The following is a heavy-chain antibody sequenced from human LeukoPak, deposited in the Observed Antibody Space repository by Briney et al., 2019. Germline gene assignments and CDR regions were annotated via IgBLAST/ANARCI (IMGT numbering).Heavy chain of an antibody. V-gene: IGHV4-34*01. Sequence: SSETLSLTCAVYGGSFSGYYWSWIRQPPGKGLDWIGEINHSGSTNYNPSLKSRVTISVDTSKNQFSLKLSSVTAADTAVYYCARRTVKWLRSANFDYWGQGTLVTVSS. CDR2: INHSGST. CDR1: GGSFSGYY. J-gene: IGHJ4*02. CDR3: ARRTVKWLRSANFDY. D-gene: IGHD5-12*01.